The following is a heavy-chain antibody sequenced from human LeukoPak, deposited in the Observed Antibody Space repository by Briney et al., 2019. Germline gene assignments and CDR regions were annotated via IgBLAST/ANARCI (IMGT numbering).Heavy chain of an antibody. CDR3: AGRGIVTGYFDF. J-gene: IGHJ4*02. CDR2: IFHSGST. Sequence: SETLSLTCTVSGDSITNSNFYWGWIRQSPGKGLEWIGSIFHSGSTNYNPSLKSRVTISVDTSKNQFYLRVRSVTAAETALYYCAGRGIVTGYFDFWDRGTLVTVSS. D-gene: IGHD3-9*01. V-gene: IGHV4-39*01. CDR1: GDSITNSNFY.